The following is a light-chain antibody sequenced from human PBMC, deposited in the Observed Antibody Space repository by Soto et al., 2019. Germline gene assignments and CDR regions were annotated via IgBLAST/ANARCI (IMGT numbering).Light chain of an antibody. J-gene: IGLJ1*01. V-gene: IGLV2-14*01. CDR1: SSDVGGYNY. CDR3: SSYTSSSTLV. Sequence: QSVLTQPASVSGSPGQSSTISCTGTSSDVGGYNYVPWYQQHPGKAPKLMIYEVSNRPSGVSNRFSGSKSGNTASLTISGLQAEDEADYYCSSYTSSSTLVFGTGTKVTVL. CDR2: EVS.